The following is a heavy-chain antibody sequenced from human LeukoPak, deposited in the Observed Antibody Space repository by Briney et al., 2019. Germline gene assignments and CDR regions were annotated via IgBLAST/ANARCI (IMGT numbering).Heavy chain of an antibody. Sequence: ASVEVSCKASGYTFTSYGIIWVRQAPGQGLEWMGWISPYNGNTNYAQKLQGRITMTTDTSTSTAYMELRSLRSDDTAVYYCARGENLWGLYGSGSQKSLDYWGQGTLVTVSS. CDR1: GYTFTSYG. J-gene: IGHJ4*02. V-gene: IGHV1-18*04. CDR3: ARGENLWGLYGSGSQKSLDY. CDR2: ISPYNGNT. D-gene: IGHD3-10*01.